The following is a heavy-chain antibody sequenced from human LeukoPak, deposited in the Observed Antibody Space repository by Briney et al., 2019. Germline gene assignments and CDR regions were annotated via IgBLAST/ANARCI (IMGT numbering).Heavy chain of an antibody. V-gene: IGHV5-51*01. CDR1: GYSFTNYW. J-gene: IGHJ5*02. CDR2: IYPGDSHT. D-gene: IGHD5-18*01. Sequence: GESLKISCKGSGYSFTNYWIGWVRQMPGKGLEWMGIIYPGDSHTRYSPSFQDQVTISADKSVNTAYLQWSSLKASDTAMYYCARGPYSYASSATLGSYNWFDPWGQGTLVTVSS. CDR3: ARGPYSYASSATLGSYNWFDP.